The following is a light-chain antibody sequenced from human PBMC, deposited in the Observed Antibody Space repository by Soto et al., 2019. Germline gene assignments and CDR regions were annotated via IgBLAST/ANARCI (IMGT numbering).Light chain of an antibody. CDR1: QSISSW. Sequence: DIQMTQSPSTLSASVGDRVTITCRASQSISSWVAWYQQKPGKAPKLLIYKASTLESGVPSRFSGGGSGTEFTLTISSLQPDDFATYYCQQSYSTPLTFGGGTKVEIK. CDR3: QQSYSTPLT. CDR2: KAS. J-gene: IGKJ4*01. V-gene: IGKV1-5*03.